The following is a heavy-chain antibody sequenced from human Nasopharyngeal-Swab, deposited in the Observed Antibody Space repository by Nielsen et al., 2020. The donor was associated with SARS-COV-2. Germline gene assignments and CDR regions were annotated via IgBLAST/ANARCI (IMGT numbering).Heavy chain of an antibody. CDR2: ISASGVTT. CDR3: AKDLNSNFLNYMDV. D-gene: IGHD4-11*01. J-gene: IGHJ6*03. CDR1: GFTFSRFG. V-gene: IGHV3-23*01. Sequence: GGSLRLSCVASGFTFSRFGMGWVRQAPGKGLEWVSAISASGVTTYYADSVKGRFTISRDNSKSTLYLQMNSLRAEDTAAYYCAKDLNSNFLNYMDVWGKGTTVSVSS.